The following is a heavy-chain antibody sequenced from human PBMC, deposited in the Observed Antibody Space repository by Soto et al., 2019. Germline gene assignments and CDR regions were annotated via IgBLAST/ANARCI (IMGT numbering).Heavy chain of an antibody. V-gene: IGHV1-69*06. CDR1: GGTLSSFINYP. J-gene: IGHJ4*02. Sequence: QMQLVQSGAEVKKPGSSVKVSCKASGGTLSSFINYPINWVRQAPGQGLEWMGGIVPNVGTVNYAQKFQGRVTITADKSTGTAYMEVSSLRSEDTALYYCARRDTSGFLRYFDNWGQGTLVTDSS. CDR2: IVPNVGTV. CDR3: ARRDTSGFLRYFDN. D-gene: IGHD3-3*01.